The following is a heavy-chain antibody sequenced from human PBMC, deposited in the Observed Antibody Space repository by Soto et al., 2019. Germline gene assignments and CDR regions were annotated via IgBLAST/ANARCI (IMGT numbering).Heavy chain of an antibody. J-gene: IGHJ4*02. D-gene: IGHD6-13*01. CDR2: ISYSGST. V-gene: IGHV4-39*07. CDR3: ARGLSYIAAAGTSASRGTSFDY. CDR1: GGSIITGTYY. Sequence: SETLSLTCTVSGGSIITGTYYWGWIRQPPGKGLEWIGTISYSGSTYYNPSLKSRVTISVDTSKNQFSLKLSSVTAADTAVYYCARGLSYIAAAGTSASRGTSFDYWGQGTLVTVSS.